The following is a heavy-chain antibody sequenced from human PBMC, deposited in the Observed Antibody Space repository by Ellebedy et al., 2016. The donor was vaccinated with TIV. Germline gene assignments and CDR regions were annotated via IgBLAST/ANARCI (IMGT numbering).Heavy chain of an antibody. CDR2: ISSSGRTK. D-gene: IGHD3-9*01. J-gene: IGHJ6*02. Sequence: GESLKISCAASGFTFSDYYMSWIRQAPGKGLEWVSYISSSGRTKYYADSVKVRFSISRDNAKNSLYLQMNSLRAEYTAVYYCARDYDIFTGYYKGGYQYYGMDVWGQGTTVTVSS. V-gene: IGHV3-11*01. CDR3: ARDYDIFTGYYKGGYQYYGMDV. CDR1: GFTFSDYY.